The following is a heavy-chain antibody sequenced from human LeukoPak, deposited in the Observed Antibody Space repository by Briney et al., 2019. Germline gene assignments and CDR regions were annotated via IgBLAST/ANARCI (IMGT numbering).Heavy chain of an antibody. Sequence: GGSLRLSCAASGFTFSSYGMHWVRQAPGKGLEWVAVISYDGSNKYYADSVKGRFTISRDNSKNTLYLQMNSLRAEDTAVYYCAKDKLVYGDYYYYYGMDVWGQGTTVTVSS. CDR3: AKDKLVYGDYYYYYGMDV. D-gene: IGHD4-17*01. CDR2: ISYDGSNK. CDR1: GFTFSSYG. V-gene: IGHV3-30*18. J-gene: IGHJ6*02.